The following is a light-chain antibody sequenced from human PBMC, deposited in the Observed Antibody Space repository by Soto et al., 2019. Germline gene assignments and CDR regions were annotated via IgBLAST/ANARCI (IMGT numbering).Light chain of an antibody. Sequence: DIQMTQSPSSVSASVGDRVTITCRASQGINSWLAGYQQKPGKAPNLLIYAASSLQSGVPSRFSGSGSGTNYSLTISSLQPEDFATYYCQQANSFPLSFGQGTRLEIK. CDR1: QGINSW. J-gene: IGKJ5*01. CDR2: AAS. CDR3: QQANSFPLS. V-gene: IGKV1-12*01.